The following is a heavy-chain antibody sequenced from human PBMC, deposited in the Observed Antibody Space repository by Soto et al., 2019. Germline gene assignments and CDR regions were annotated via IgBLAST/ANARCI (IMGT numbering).Heavy chain of an antibody. CDR3: ASLSLYDFWSGMDV. V-gene: IGHV4-61*01. D-gene: IGHD3-3*01. CDR2: IYNSGIT. CDR1: GGSVSSGSHY. Sequence: SETLSLTCTVSGGSVSSGSHYWSWIRQSPGKGLEWIGYIYNSGITKYNATLKSRVTISVDTSKNQFSLKLSSVTAADTAVYYCASLSLYDFWSGMDVWGQGTTVTVSS. J-gene: IGHJ6*02.